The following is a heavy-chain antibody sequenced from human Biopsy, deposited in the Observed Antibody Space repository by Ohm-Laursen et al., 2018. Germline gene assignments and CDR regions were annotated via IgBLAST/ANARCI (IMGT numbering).Heavy chain of an antibody. CDR3: ARGSNDFGGLYFPR. D-gene: IGHD4-23*01. CDR2: ISCTGYT. V-gene: IGHV4-59*01. Sequence: PSQTLSLTCTVSGVSITAYYWSWIRQPPGKGLEWIGHISCTGYTSYNASLKSRVTISVDTSRNHFSLRLSSLTAADTAVYYCARGSNDFGGLYFPRWGQGTLLTVSS. CDR1: GVSITAYY. J-gene: IGHJ4*02.